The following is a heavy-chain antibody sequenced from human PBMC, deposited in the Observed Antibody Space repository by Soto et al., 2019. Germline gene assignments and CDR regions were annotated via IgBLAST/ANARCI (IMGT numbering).Heavy chain of an antibody. CDR1: GFTVSSNY. Sequence: GGSLRLSCAASGFTVSSNYMSWVRQAPGKGLEWVSVIYSGGSTYYADSVKGRFTISRHNSKNTLYLQMNSLRAEDTVVYYCASQIWGSYKGAFDIWGQGTMVTVSS. J-gene: IGHJ3*02. CDR2: IYSGGST. D-gene: IGHD3-16*01. V-gene: IGHV3-53*04. CDR3: ASQIWGSYKGAFDI.